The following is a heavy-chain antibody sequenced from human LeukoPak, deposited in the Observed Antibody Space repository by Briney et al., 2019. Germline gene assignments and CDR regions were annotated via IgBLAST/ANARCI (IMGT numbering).Heavy chain of an antibody. CDR3: AREYSSSWYDAFDI. CDR1: GYTFTGYY. D-gene: IGHD6-13*01. V-gene: IGHV1-2*04. J-gene: IGHJ3*02. Sequence: ASVKVSCKASGYTFTGYYMHWVRQAPGQGLEWMGWINPNSGGTDYAQKFQGWVTITRDTSISTAYMELSRLRSDDTAVYYCAREYSSSWYDAFDIWGQGTMVTVSS. CDR2: INPNSGGT.